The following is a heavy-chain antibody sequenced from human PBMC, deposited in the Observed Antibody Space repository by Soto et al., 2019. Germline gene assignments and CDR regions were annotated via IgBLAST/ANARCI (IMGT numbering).Heavy chain of an antibody. CDR3: ARETNIVVVPAADNNDAFDI. V-gene: IGHV3-33*01. Sequence: GGSLRLSCAASGFTFISYGMHWVRQAPGKGLEWVAVIWYDGSNKYYADSVKGRFTISRDNSKNTLYLQMNSLRAEDTAVYYCARETNIVVVPAADNNDAFDIWGQGTMVTVSS. J-gene: IGHJ3*02. D-gene: IGHD2-2*01. CDR1: GFTFISYG. CDR2: IWYDGSNK.